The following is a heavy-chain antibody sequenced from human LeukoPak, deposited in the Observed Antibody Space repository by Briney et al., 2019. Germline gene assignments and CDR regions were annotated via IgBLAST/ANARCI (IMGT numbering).Heavy chain of an antibody. CDR1: GGSFSGYF. J-gene: IGHJ4*02. CDR3: ARGEVYYKSGNY. Sequence: SETLSLTCGVYGGSFSGYFWTWIRQSPGKGLEWIGEIHPSGSPSYNPSLKSRVTISADTSKNQFSLKMTSVTAADTAVYYCARGEVYYKSGNYWGQGTLVTVSS. D-gene: IGHD3-10*01. CDR2: IHPSGSP. V-gene: IGHV4-34*01.